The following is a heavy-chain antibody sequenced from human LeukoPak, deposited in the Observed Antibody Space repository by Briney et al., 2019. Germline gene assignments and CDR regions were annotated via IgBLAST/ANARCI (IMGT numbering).Heavy chain of an antibody. CDR2: IYTGGST. J-gene: IGHJ5*02. V-gene: IGHV3-53*01. CDR1: GFTVSSNY. Sequence: GGSLRLSCAASGFTVSSNYMSWVRRAPGKGLEWVSLIYTGGSTSYADSVKGRFTISRDNAKNTLYLQMNSLRAEDTAVYYCARDVGADKSDEGPWGQGTLVTVSS. CDR3: ARDVGADKSDEGP. D-gene: IGHD1-26*01.